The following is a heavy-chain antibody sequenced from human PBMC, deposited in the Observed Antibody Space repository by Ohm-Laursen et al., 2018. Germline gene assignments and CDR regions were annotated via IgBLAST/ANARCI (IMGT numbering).Heavy chain of an antibody. Sequence: SLRLSCTASTLTFSNCGMHWVRQAPGKGLVWVSRINSDGSSTTYADSVKGRFTMSRDNAKNTLYLEMNSLRAEDTAMYYCVRGLFGADYWGQGTLVTVSS. CDR2: INSDGSST. D-gene: IGHD3-3*01. V-gene: IGHV3-74*01. J-gene: IGHJ4*02. CDR3: VRGLFGADY. CDR1: TLTFSNCG.